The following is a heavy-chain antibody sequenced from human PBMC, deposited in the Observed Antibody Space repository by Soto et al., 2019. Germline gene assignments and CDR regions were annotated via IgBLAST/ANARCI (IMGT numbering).Heavy chain of an antibody. CDR1: GYTFTSYD. J-gene: IGHJ6*02. CDR3: ARGSWEQPLYYYYGMDV. CDR2: MNPNSGNT. Sequence: ASVKVSCKAPGYTFTSYDINWVRQATGQGLEWMGWMNPNSGNTGYAQKFQGRVTMTRNTSISTAYMELSSLRSEDTAVYYCARGSWEQPLYYYYGMDVWGQGTTVTVSS. D-gene: IGHD1-26*01. V-gene: IGHV1-8*01.